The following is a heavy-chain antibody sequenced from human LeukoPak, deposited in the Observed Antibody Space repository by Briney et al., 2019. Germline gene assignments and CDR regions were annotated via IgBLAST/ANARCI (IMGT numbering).Heavy chain of an antibody. Sequence: SETLSLTCAVYGGSFSGYYWSWIRQPAGKGLEWIGRIYTSGSTNYNPSLKSRVTMSVDTPKNQFSLKLSFVTAADTAVYYCARDRYGSGSFHYYYYMDAWGKGTTVTISS. CDR1: GGSFSGYY. CDR3: ARDRYGSGSFHYYYYMDA. CDR2: IYTSGST. D-gene: IGHD3-10*01. V-gene: IGHV4-4*07. J-gene: IGHJ6*03.